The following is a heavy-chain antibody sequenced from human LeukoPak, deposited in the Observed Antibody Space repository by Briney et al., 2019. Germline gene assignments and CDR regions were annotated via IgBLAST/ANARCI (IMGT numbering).Heavy chain of an antibody. D-gene: IGHD4-17*01. CDR2: IYYSGST. CDR1: GGSISSYY. J-gene: IGHJ3*02. V-gene: IGHV4-59*08. Sequence: SETLSLTCTVSGGSISSYYWSRIRQPPGKGLERIGYIYYSGSTNYNPSLKSRVTISVDTSKNQFSLKLSSVTAADTAVYYCARHQVDYGDYVNAFDIWGQGTMVTVSS. CDR3: ARHQVDYGDYVNAFDI.